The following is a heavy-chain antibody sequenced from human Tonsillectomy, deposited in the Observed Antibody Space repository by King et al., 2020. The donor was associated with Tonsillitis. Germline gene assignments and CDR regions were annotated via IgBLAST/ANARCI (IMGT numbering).Heavy chain of an antibody. CDR2: VSPRDGRT. CDR1: GYTFSNYD. J-gene: IGHJ5*01. CDR3: ARGVTAGVDS. D-gene: IGHD6-13*01. Sequence: QLVQSGAEVTMPGASVKVSCKASGYTFSNYDINWMRQATGQGLEWLGWVSPRDGRTGIAQKFQGRVTMTPDTSISTAYMELSSLTSDDTAVYFCARGVTAGVDSWGQGTLVTVSS. V-gene: IGHV1-8*02.